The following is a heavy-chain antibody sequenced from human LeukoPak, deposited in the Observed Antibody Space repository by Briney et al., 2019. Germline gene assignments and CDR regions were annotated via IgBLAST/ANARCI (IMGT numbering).Heavy chain of an antibody. J-gene: IGHJ6*03. CDR2: IYHSGST. CDR1: GGSISSSNW. V-gene: IGHV4-4*02. Sequence: PSETLSLTCAVSGGSISSSNWWSWVRQPPGKGLEWIGEIYHSGSTNYNPSLKSRVTVSVDTSKNQFSLKLSSVTAADTAVYYCARVGGSGSLRVYYYMDVRGKGTTVTVSS. D-gene: IGHD3-10*01. CDR3: ARVGGSGSLRVYYYMDV.